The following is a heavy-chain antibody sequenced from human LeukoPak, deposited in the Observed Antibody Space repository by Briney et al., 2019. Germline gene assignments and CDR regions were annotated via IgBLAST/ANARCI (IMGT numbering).Heavy chain of an antibody. J-gene: IGHJ4*02. Sequence: ASVTVSCKASGYTFTSYAMHWVRQAPGQRLEWMGWINAGNDNTRYSQNFQGRVTITRDTSASTAYMELSSLRSEDTAVYYCARAGFLEWLSHDYWGQGTLVTVSS. CDR3: ARAGFLEWLSHDY. V-gene: IGHV1-3*01. CDR1: GYTFTSYA. CDR2: INAGNDNT. D-gene: IGHD3-3*01.